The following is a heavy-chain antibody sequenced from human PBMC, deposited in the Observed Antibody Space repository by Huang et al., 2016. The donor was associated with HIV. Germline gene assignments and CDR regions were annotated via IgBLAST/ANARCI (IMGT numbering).Heavy chain of an antibody. J-gene: IGHJ4*02. CDR2: IRFDGGNK. D-gene: IGHD2-21*02. CDR1: GFSFSHYG. Sequence: QEQLVESGGGVVQPGGSLRLFCATSGFSFSHYGMHWVRQASGMGLEWVAFIRFDGGNKHYADSAKGRFTISRDNSKKMLFLEMNSLRGDDTAFYYCATDLGGYSFDYWGQGALVSVSS. CDR3: ATDLGGYSFDY. V-gene: IGHV3-30*02.